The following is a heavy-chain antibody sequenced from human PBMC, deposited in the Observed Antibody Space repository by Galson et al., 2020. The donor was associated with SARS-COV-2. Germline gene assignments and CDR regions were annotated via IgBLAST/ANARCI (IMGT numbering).Heavy chain of an antibody. V-gene: IGHV1-69*05. CDR1: GGTFSSYA. J-gene: IGHJ6*03. CDR2: IIPIFGTA. D-gene: IGHD6-13*01. CDR3: ARGLELGIAPYYHYYYMDV. Sequence: ASVKVSCKASGGTFSSYAISWVRQAPGQGLEWMGGIIPIFGTANYAQKFQGRVTITTDESTSTAYMELSSLRSEDTAVYYCARGLELGIAPYYHYYYMDVWGKGTTVTISS.